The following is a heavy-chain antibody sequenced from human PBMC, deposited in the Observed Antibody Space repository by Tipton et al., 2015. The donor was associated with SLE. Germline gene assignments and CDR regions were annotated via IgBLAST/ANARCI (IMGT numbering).Heavy chain of an antibody. CDR3: ARFSGTTSYYFDF. D-gene: IGHD2/OR15-2a*01. J-gene: IGHJ4*02. V-gene: IGHV4-61*09. Sequence: TLSLTCTVSGASISSGSYCWSWIRQPAGKGLEWLGQIYSSGTTKDNPSLKSRVIISVDTSKNQFSLKVSSVNAADTAVYYCARFSGTTSYYFDFWGQGTLVTVSS. CDR1: GASISSGSYC. CDR2: IYSSGTT.